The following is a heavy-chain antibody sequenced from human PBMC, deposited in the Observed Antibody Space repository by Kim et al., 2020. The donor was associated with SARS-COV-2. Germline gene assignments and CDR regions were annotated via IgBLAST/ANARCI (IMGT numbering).Heavy chain of an antibody. V-gene: IGHV3-73*01. CDR3: TRPGYSSGWYDNYGMDV. J-gene: IGHJ6*02. D-gene: IGHD6-19*01. Sequence: VKGRFTISREDSKNTAYLQMNSLKTEDTAVYYCTRPGYSSGWYDNYGMDVWGQGTTVTVSS.